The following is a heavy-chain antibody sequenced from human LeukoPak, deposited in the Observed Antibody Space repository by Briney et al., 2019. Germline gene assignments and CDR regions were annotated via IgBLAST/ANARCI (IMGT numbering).Heavy chain of an antibody. Sequence: GGSLRLSCAASGFTFSSYGMHWVRQAPGKGLEWVAALSHDGNNEFYADSVKGRFTIPRDNSKSTLYLQMNSLRAGDTATFYCAKDNYYGSSAVIDYWGQGALVTVSS. D-gene: IGHD3-22*01. CDR3: AKDNYYGSSAVIDY. V-gene: IGHV3-30*18. CDR2: LSHDGNNE. J-gene: IGHJ4*02. CDR1: GFTFSSYG.